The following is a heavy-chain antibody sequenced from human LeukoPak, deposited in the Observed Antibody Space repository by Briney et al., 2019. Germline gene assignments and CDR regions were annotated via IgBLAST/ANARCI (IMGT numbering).Heavy chain of an antibody. Sequence: SETLSLTCAVYGGSFSGYYWSWIRQPPGKGLEWIGEINHSGSTNYNPSLKSRVTISVDTSKNQFSLKLSSVTAADTAVYYCARGIDSSGPSAFDYWGQGTLVTVSS. J-gene: IGHJ4*02. CDR2: INHSGST. D-gene: IGHD3-22*01. V-gene: IGHV4-34*01. CDR3: ARGIDSSGPSAFDY. CDR1: GGSFSGYY.